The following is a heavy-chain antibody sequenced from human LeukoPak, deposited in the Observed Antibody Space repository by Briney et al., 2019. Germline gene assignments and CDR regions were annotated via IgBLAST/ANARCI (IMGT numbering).Heavy chain of an antibody. V-gene: IGHV3-11*01. CDR1: GFTFSDYY. CDR3: AKSDCASDGCKLLNY. D-gene: IGHD3-10*01. J-gene: IGHJ4*02. CDR2: ISSSGSTI. Sequence: GGSLRLSCAASGFTFSDYYMSWIRQAPGKGLEWVSCISSSGSTIYYADSVKGRFTISRDNAKNSLYLQMNSLRAEDTAVYYCAKSDCASDGCKLLNYWGQGTLVTASS.